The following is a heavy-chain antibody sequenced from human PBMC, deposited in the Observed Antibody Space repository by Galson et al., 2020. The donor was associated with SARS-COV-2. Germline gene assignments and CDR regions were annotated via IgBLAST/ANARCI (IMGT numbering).Heavy chain of an antibody. J-gene: IGHJ3*02. CDR2: IYPGDSDT. V-gene: IGHV5-51*01. CDR3: ARASMVRGVIPDVFDI. Sequence: ESLKISCRGSGYNFNTYWIGWVRQMHGKGLEWLGIIYPGDSDTKYIPSHQGQVTISADKSISTAYLQRRSLRASDTAIYYCARASMVRGVIPDVFDIWGQGTMVNVSS. CDR1: GYNFNTYW. D-gene: IGHD3-10*01.